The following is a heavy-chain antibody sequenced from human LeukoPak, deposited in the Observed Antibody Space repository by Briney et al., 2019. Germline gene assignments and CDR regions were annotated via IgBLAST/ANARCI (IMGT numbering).Heavy chain of an antibody. CDR3: AKGSKAVIFTRDHYMDV. Sequence: GGSLRLSCAASGFTFSSYGMHWVRQAPGKGLEWVAFIRYDGSNKYYADSVKGRFTISRDNSKNTLYLQMNSLRAEDTAVYYCAKGSKAVIFTRDHYMDVWGKGSTVTISS. CDR1: GFTFSSYG. CDR2: IRYDGSNK. J-gene: IGHJ6*03. V-gene: IGHV3-30*02. D-gene: IGHD3/OR15-3a*01.